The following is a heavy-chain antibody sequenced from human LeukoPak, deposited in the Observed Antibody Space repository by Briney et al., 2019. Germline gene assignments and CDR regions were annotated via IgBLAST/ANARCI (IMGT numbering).Heavy chain of an antibody. Sequence: PGGSLRLSCVASGFTFDDYAMPWVRQAPGKGLEWVAGVSWNSRNNMGYADSVKGRFTISRDNAKNSVYLQMNSLRSEDTALYHCVKDIASVVYCSGGPCYFDYWGQGTLVIVSS. CDR1: GFTFDDYA. V-gene: IGHV3-9*01. CDR3: VKDIASVVYCSGGPCYFDY. CDR2: VSWNSRNNM. J-gene: IGHJ4*02. D-gene: IGHD2-15*01.